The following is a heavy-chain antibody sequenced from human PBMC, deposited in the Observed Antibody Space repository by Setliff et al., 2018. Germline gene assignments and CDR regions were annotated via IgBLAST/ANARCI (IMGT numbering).Heavy chain of an antibody. V-gene: IGHV1-18*01. CDR2: ISTYDGDR. D-gene: IGHD3-22*01. CDR1: GYTFSSYG. Sequence: ASVKVSCKASGYTFSSYGISWVRQAPGQGLEWVAWISTYDGDRKFGESFQDRVTLTRDTSTATVTLELRSLRHDDTAMYFCARDALKIHYYDSTSYYYGDAFDLWGQGTVVTVSS. J-gene: IGHJ3*01. CDR3: ARDALKIHYYDSTSYYYGDAFDL.